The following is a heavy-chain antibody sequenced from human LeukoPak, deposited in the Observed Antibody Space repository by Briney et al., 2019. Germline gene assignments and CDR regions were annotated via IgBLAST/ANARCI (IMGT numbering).Heavy chain of an antibody. CDR2: INTDNGNT. V-gene: IGHV1-18*01. CDR1: GYTFNTYG. D-gene: IGHD3-22*01. CDR3: ARDCDRSGYYCY. Sequence: GASVKVSCKASGYTFNTYGISWVRQAPGQRPEWMGWINTDNGNTKYAQKFQGRVTMTTDTSTSTAYMELSSLRSDDSAVYYCARDCDRSGYYCYWGQGTLVTVSS. J-gene: IGHJ4*02.